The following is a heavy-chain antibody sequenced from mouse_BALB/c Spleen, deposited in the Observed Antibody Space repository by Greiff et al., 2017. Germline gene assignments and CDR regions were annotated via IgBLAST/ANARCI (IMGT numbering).Heavy chain of an antibody. J-gene: IGHJ1*01. Sequence: EVKLMESGGGLVQPKGSLKLSCAASGFTFNTYAMNWVRQAPGKGLEWVARIRSKSNNYATYYADSVKDRFTISRDDSQSMLYLQMNNLKTEDTAMYYCVSSPYWYFDVWGAGTTVTVSS. V-gene: IGHV10-1*02. CDR1: GFTFNTYA. D-gene: IGHD6-1*01. CDR2: IRSKSNNYAT. CDR3: VSSPYWYFDV.